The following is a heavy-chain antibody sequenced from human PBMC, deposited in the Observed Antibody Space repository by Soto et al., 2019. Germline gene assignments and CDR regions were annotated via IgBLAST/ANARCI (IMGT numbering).Heavy chain of an antibody. J-gene: IGHJ6*02. CDR1: GGSISSSNW. CDR2: IYHSGST. V-gene: IGHV4-4*02. CDR3: AREPMVLVYGMEV. Sequence: SETLSLTCAVSGGSISSSNWWSWVRQPPGKGLEWIGEIYHSGSTNYNPSLKSRVTISVDKSKNQFSLKLSSVTAADTAVYYCAREPMVLVYGMEVWGQGTTVTVSS. D-gene: IGHD2-8*01.